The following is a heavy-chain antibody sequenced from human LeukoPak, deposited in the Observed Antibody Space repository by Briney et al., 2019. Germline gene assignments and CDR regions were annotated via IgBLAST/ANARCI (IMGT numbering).Heavy chain of an antibody. Sequence: ASVKVSCKASGYTFTRYGISWVRQAPGQGLEWMGWISGYNGNTNYAQKLQVRVTMTTDTSTSTAYMELRSLRSDDTAVYYCARQSYEYRRSSARPDDAFDIWGQGTMVTVSS. CDR2: ISGYNGNT. V-gene: IGHV1-18*01. J-gene: IGHJ3*02. D-gene: IGHD6-6*01. CDR1: GYTFTRYG. CDR3: ARQSYEYRRSSARPDDAFDI.